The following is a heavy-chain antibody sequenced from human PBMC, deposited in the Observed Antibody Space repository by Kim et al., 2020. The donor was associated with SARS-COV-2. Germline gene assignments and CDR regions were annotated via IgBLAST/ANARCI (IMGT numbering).Heavy chain of an antibody. J-gene: IGHJ5*02. V-gene: IGHV1-69*04. CDR3: ARAVPNRDSFDP. CDR1: GGTFSSYA. Sequence: SVKVSCKASGGTFSSYAISWVRQAPGQGLEWMGRIIPILGIANYAQKFQGRVTITADKSTSTAYMELSSLRSEDTAVYYCARAVPNRDSFDPWGQGTLVTVSS. CDR2: IIPILGIA. D-gene: IGHD3-10*02.